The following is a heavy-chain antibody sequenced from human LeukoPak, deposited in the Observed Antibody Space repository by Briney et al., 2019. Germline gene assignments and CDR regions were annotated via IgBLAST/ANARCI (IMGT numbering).Heavy chain of an antibody. J-gene: IGHJ6*03. V-gene: IGHV4-4*07. Sequence: SETLSLTCTVSGGSISSYYWSWIRQPAGKGLEWIGRIYTSGSTNYNPSLKGRVTMSVDTSKNQFSLKLSSVTAADTAVYYCARLRYFDWLLDYYYMDVWGKGATVTISS. CDR3: ARLRYFDWLLDYYYMDV. CDR1: GGSISSYY. D-gene: IGHD3-9*01. CDR2: IYTSGST.